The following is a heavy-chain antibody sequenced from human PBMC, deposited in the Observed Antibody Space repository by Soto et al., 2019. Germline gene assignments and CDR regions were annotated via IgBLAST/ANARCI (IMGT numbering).Heavy chain of an antibody. CDR2: IIPMFGTP. J-gene: IGHJ4*02. CDR1: GDAFTNYI. D-gene: IGHD1-26*01. Sequence: QVQLVQSGAEVKKPGSSVKVSCKASGDAFTNYIYDWVRQAPGQGLEWMGGIIPMFGTPKYAQTFQDRVTISADVSTGTAYLELTSLRFDDTAVYYCARGRDQPPVGLYFDSWGEGTRVTVSS. CDR3: ARGRDQPPVGLYFDS. V-gene: IGHV1-69*01.